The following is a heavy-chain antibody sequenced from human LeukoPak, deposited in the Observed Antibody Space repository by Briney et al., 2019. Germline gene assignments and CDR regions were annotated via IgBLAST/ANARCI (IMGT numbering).Heavy chain of an antibody. CDR3: ARDQEAFDY. CDR1: GYTFTGYY. CDR2: IYPRDGST. J-gene: IGHJ4*02. V-gene: IGHV1-46*01. Sequence: ASVKVSCKASGYTFTGYYIHWVRQAPGQGLEWMGMIYPRDGSTSYAQKFQGRVTVTRDTSTSTVHMELSGLRSEDTAEYYCARDQEAFDYWGQGTLVTVSS.